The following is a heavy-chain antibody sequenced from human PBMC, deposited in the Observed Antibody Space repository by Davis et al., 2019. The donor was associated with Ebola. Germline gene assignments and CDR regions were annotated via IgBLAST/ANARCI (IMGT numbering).Heavy chain of an antibody. Sequence: ASVKVSCKASGYTFTGYYMHWVRQAPGQGLEWMGWINPNSGGTNYAQKFQGRVTMTRDTSISTAYMELSRLRSDDTAVYYCATFSGWYPYYFDYWGQGTLVTVSS. J-gene: IGHJ4*02. CDR3: ATFSGWYPYYFDY. V-gene: IGHV1-2*02. D-gene: IGHD6-19*01. CDR1: GYTFTGYY. CDR2: INPNSGGT.